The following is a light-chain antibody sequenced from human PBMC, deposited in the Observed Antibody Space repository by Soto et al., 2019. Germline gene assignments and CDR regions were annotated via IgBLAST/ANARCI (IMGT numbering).Light chain of an antibody. CDR1: SSNIGSNF. CDR2: RNN. J-gene: IGLJ1*01. Sequence: QSVLTQPPSASGTPGQRVTISCSGSSSNIGSNFVYWYQQLSGTAPKLLIFRNNQWPSGVPDRFSGSKSGTSASLHISDLRSEDEADYYCAAWDDRLSFYVFGTGTKVTVL. CDR3: AAWDDRLSFYV. V-gene: IGLV1-47*01.